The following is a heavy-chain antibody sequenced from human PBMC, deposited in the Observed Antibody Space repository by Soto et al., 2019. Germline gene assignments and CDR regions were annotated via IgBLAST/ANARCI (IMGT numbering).Heavy chain of an antibody. CDR3: ARDRGLGYCSGGSCYSDAFDI. CDR1: GGSISSGGYY. V-gene: IGHV4-31*03. J-gene: IGHJ3*02. D-gene: IGHD2-15*01. Sequence: QVQLQESGPGLVKPSQTLSLTCTVSGGSISSGGYYWSWIRQHPGKVLEWIGYIYYSGSTYYNPSLKSRVTISVDTSKNQFSLKLSSVTAADTAVYYCARDRGLGYCSGGSCYSDAFDIWGQGTMVTVSS. CDR2: IYYSGST.